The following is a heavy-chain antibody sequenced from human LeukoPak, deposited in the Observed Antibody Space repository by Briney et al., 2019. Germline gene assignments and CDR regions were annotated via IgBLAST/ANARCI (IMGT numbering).Heavy chain of an antibody. V-gene: IGHV1-69*05. CDR1: GGTFSSYA. J-gene: IGHJ6*03. CDR2: IIPIFGTA. CDR3: AGCYGTCNPGGLYYYYYMDV. Sequence: SVKVSCKASGGTFSSYANSWVRQAPGQGLEWMGGIIPIFGTANYAQKFQGRVTITTDESTSTAYMELSSLRSEDTAVYYCAGCYGTCNPGGLYYYYYMDVWGKGTTVTVSS. D-gene: IGHD4/OR15-4a*01.